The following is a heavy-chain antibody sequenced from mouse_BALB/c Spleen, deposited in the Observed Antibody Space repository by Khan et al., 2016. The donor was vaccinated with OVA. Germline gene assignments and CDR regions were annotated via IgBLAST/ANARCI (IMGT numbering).Heavy chain of an antibody. CDR2: ISYSGGT. J-gene: IGHJ2*01. CDR1: GYSITSGYA. V-gene: IGHV3-2*02. D-gene: IGHD1-1*01. CDR3: ARANYYGYYFDY. Sequence: EVQLQESGPGLVKPSQSLSLTCTVTGYSITSGYAWNWIRQFPGNKLEWMGYISYSGGTSYNPSLKSRISITRDTSKNQFFLQLNSVTTEDTATYYCARANYYGYYFDYWGQGTTLTVSS.